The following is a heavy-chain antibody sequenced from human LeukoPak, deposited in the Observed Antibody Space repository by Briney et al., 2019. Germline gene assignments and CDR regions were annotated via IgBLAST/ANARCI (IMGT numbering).Heavy chain of an antibody. CDR2: INHSGTA. D-gene: IGHD6-13*01. J-gene: IGHJ4*02. V-gene: IGHV4-34*01. CDR3: ATLRIATRLIRVDY. CDR1: GGSFSGYY. Sequence: SETVSLTCAVYGGSFSGYYRSWIRQPPGKGLEWIGEINHSGTANYNPSHKSRVTISVDTSKNQFSLKLSSVTAADTAVYYCATLRIATRLIRVDYWGQGTLLTVS.